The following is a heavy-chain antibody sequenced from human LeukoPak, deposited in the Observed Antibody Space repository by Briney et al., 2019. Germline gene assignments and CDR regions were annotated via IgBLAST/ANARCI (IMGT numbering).Heavy chain of an antibody. D-gene: IGHD3-9*01. CDR2: ISAYNGNT. CDR3: ARDRNYDILTGYYWGFDY. V-gene: IGHV1-18*04. Sequence: ASVKVSCTASGYTFTSYGISWVRQAPGQGLEWMGWISAYNGNTNYAQKLQGRVTMTTDTSTSTAYMELRSLRSDDTAVYYCARDRNYDILTGYYWGFDYWGQGTLVTVSS. CDR1: GYTFTSYG. J-gene: IGHJ4*02.